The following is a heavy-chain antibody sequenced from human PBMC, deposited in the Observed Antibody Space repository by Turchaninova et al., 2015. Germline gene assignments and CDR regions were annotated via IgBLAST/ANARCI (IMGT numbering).Heavy chain of an antibody. CDR3: ARENPYSSGGSCYSGRVFFDY. J-gene: IGHJ4*02. V-gene: IGHV4-34*01. CDR1: DGSFGCSN. Sequence: VQLQQGGAGRLKPSGPRSPTCAVADGSFGCSNRSCSRQAPGKGRECIGEINQRGITNYTPSLKSRVTISVDTSKNQFSLKLSSVPAADTAVYYCARENPYSSGGSCYSGRVFFDYWGQGTLVTVSS. CDR2: INQRGIT. D-gene: IGHD2-15*01.